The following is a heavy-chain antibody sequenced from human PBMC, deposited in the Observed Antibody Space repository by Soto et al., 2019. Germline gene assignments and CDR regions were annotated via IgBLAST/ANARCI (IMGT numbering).Heavy chain of an antibody. CDR1: GYTLTELS. CDR2: FDPEDGET. Sequence: ASVKVSCKVSGYTLTELSMHWVRQAPGKGLEWMGGFDPEDGETIYAQKFQGRVTMTEDTSTDTAYMELSSLRSEDAAVYYCATAITMVRGVIIGFLHWFDHWGQGTLVTVSS. CDR3: ATAITMVRGVIIGFLHWFDH. J-gene: IGHJ5*02. D-gene: IGHD3-10*01. V-gene: IGHV1-24*01.